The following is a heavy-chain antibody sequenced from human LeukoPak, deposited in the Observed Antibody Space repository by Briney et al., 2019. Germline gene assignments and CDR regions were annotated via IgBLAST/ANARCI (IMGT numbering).Heavy chain of an antibody. D-gene: IGHD3-10*01. Sequence: GGSLRLSCAASGFTFSSYSMNWVRQAPGKGLEWLSSISSSSSYIYYADSVKGRFTISRDNAKNSLYLQMNSLRAEDTAVYYCASTMVRGVFTVDYWGQGTLVTVSS. CDR2: ISSSSSYI. V-gene: IGHV3-21*01. J-gene: IGHJ4*02. CDR3: ASTMVRGVFTVDY. CDR1: GFTFSSYS.